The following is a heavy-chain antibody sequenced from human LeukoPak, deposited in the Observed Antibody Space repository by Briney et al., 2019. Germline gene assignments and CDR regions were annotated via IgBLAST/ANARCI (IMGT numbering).Heavy chain of an antibody. CDR2: IYYSGST. D-gene: IGHD4-23*01. Sequence: PSETLSPTCTVSGGSISSYYWSWIRQPPGKGLEWIGYIYYSGSTNYNPSLKSRVTISVDTSKNQFSLKLSSVTAADTAVYYCARHSAVVAPIDYWGQGTLVTVSS. CDR1: GGSISSYY. V-gene: IGHV4-59*01. J-gene: IGHJ4*02. CDR3: ARHSAVVAPIDY.